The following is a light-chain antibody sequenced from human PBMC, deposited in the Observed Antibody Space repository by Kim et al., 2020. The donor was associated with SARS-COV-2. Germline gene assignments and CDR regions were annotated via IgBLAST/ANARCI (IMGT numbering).Light chain of an antibody. CDR1: GRDVGGYSH. CDR2: DVT. CDR3: SSYTSTNTLV. Sequence: SFTPSRTGSGRDVGGYSHVSWHQQYPGNAPKIMIYDVTKRPSGFSNRFSGSKSGNTASLTISGLQAEDEADYYCSSYTSTNTLVFGGGTQLTVL. J-gene: IGLJ2*01. V-gene: IGLV2-14*04.